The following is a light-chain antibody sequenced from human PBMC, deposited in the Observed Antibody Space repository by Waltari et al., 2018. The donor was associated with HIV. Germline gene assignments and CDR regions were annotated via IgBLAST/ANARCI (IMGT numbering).Light chain of an antibody. CDR1: SSNIGNNT. CDR3: GTWDSSLSTSF. Sequence: QSVLTQPPSVSATPGQKVTISCSGRSSNIGNNTVSWYQQVPATAPKLLIYDNNKRSPGTPDRCSGSKSGTSATLGVTGRQSGDEADYYYGTWDSSLSTSFLGGGSKLTVL. V-gene: IGLV1-51*01. J-gene: IGLJ2*01. CDR2: DNN.